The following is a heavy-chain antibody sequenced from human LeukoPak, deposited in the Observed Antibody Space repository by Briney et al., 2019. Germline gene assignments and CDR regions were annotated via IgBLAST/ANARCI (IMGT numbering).Heavy chain of an antibody. V-gene: IGHV4-30-4*07. CDR1: GGSISSGDYS. J-gene: IGHJ4*02. D-gene: IGHD3-22*01. Sequence: PSETLSLTCAVSGGSISSGDYSWSWIRQPPGEGLEWIGFIYNSGNTYYNPSLKSRVTLSVDTSKNQFSLNLSSVTAADTAVYYCARTAYDSSDFYRFDYWGQGTLVTVSS. CDR3: ARTAYDSSDFYRFDY. CDR2: IYNSGNT.